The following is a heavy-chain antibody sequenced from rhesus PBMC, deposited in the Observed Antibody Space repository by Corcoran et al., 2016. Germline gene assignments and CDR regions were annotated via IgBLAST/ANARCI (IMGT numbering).Heavy chain of an antibody. Sequence: QVQLQESGPGLVKPSETLSLTSAVSGGSITSNYWSWIRQPPGQGLEWMGRISGGGGGTDYNPSLKSRVTISIHTSKNQFSLKLSSVTAADTAVYYCARDEVWTPYGLDSWGQGVVVTVSS. J-gene: IGHJ6*01. CDR1: GGSITSNY. V-gene: IGHV4-173*01. CDR3: ARDEVWTPYGLDS. D-gene: IGHD3-3*01. CDR2: ISGGGGGT.